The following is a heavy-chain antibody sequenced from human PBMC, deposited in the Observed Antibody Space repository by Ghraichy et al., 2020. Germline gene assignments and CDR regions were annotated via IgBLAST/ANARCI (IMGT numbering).Heavy chain of an antibody. V-gene: IGHV3-64D*06. Sequence: GGSLRLSCSASGFTFSSYDMHWVRQAPGKVLEYVSVISSNGGSTYYADSVKGRFTISRDNSKNTLYLQMSSLRAEDTAVYYCVKEGGIAVAVSTIRGYYFDYWGQGTLVTVSS. CDR1: GFTFSSYD. CDR3: VKEGGIAVAVSTIRGYYFDY. J-gene: IGHJ4*02. CDR2: ISSNGGST. D-gene: IGHD6-19*01.